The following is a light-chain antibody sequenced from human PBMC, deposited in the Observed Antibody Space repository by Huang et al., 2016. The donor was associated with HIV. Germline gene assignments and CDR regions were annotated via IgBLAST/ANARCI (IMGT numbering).Light chain of an antibody. CDR1: QSVSSN. V-gene: IGKV3-15*01. CDR2: DSS. CDR3: LQYNNWPPEYT. J-gene: IGKJ2*01. Sequence: EIVMTQSPATLSVSPGERATLSCRASQSVSSNLAWYQHKPGQAPSLLIYDSSVRATGSPARFTGSGSGTEFTLTISSLQSEDFAIYYCLQYNNWPPEYTFGQGTKLEIK.